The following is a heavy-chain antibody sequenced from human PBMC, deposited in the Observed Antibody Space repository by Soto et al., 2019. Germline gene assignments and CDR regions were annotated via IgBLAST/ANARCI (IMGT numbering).Heavy chain of an antibody. J-gene: IGHJ5*02. CDR2: ISGGGGST. Sequence: EVQLLESGGGLVQPGGSLRLSCAASGFTFSRYAMSWVRQAPGKGLEWVSAISGGGGSTYYADSVKGRFTISRDNSKNTLHLQKNSLRAEDTAVYYCAKKLRYNWNYGGDSFDPWGQGTLVTVSS. CDR1: GFTFSRYA. CDR3: AKKLRYNWNYGGDSFDP. V-gene: IGHV3-23*01. D-gene: IGHD1-7*01.